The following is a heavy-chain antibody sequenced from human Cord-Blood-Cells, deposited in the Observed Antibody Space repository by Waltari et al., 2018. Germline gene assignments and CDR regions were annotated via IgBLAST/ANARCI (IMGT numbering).Heavy chain of an antibody. J-gene: IGHJ6*02. Sequence: HVQLQESGPGLAKPSETLSRTCTVSGGSVSRGLCPWTWFRQAPGKGLVWIGYIYYSGSTNYNPSIKSRVTISVDTSKNQFSLKLGSVTAADTAVYYCARASGTAMVSEDYYYGMDVWGQGTTVTVSS. CDR3: ARASGTAMVSEDYYYGMDV. V-gene: IGHV4-61*01. D-gene: IGHD5-18*01. CDR1: GGSVSRGLCP. CDR2: IYYSGST.